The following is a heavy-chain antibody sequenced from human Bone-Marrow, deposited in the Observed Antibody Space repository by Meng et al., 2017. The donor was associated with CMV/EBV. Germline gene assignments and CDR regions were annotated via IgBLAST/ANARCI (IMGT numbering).Heavy chain of an antibody. CDR1: A. CDR2: ILCSGGST. D-gene: IGHD3-22*01. Sequence: AVSLVRRARAMELDFFAAILCSGGSTSHSDSVQVRFTISRDNSKNTLYLQMNSLRAEDTAVYYCAKDRPVAPNPSGYYSDALDIWGQGTMVTVSS. CDR3: AKDRPVAPNPSGYYSDALDI. J-gene: IGHJ3*02. V-gene: IGHV3-23*01.